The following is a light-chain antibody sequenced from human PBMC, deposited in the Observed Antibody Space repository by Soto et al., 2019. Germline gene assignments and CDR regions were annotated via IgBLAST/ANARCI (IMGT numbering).Light chain of an antibody. V-gene: IGKV3-15*01. CDR1: QSVSSSY. CDR2: GAS. Sequence: EIVLTQSPGTLSLSPGERATLSCRASQSVSSSYLAWYQQKPGQAPRLLIYGASTWATGIPARFTGSGSGTEFTLTINSLQSEDFAVYFCQQYNKWPLTFGGGTKVDIK. J-gene: IGKJ4*01. CDR3: QQYNKWPLT.